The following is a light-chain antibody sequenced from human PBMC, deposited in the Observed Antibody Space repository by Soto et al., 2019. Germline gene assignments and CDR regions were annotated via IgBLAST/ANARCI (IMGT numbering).Light chain of an antibody. V-gene: IGKV3-20*01. CDR3: QHYGTSPWT. CDR1: QNDGSAY. J-gene: IGKJ1*01. CDR2: GTS. Sequence: EIVLTQSPATLSLSPGERAALSCRASQNDGSAYLAWYQQKSGQAPRLLIYGTSGRAAGVPDRFSGSGSGTDFTLTINRLDPEDFAVYYCQHYGTSPWTFGQGTKVEIK.